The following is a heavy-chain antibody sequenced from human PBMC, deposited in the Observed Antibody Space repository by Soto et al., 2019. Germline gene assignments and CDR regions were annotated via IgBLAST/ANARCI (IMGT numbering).Heavy chain of an antibody. CDR1: GYTFTGYY. J-gene: IGHJ6*02. V-gene: IGHV1-2*04. CDR2: INPNSGGT. CDR3: ARGGALPPFYYDGMDV. Sequence: QVQLVQSGAEVKKPGASVKVSCKASGYTFTGYYMHWVRQAPGQGLEWMGWINPNSGGTNYAQKFQGWVTMTRDTSISTASMELSRLRFDDTAVYYCARGGALPPFYYDGMDVWGQGTTVTVSS. D-gene: IGHD3-10*01.